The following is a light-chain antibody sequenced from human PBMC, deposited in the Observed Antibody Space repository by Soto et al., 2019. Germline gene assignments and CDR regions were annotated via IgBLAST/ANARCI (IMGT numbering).Light chain of an antibody. CDR1: KLGNKY. J-gene: IGLJ2*01. V-gene: IGLV3-1*01. CDR3: QAWDSSTAV. CDR2: QDN. Sequence: SYELTQPPSVSVSPGQTASITCSGHKLGNKYACWYQQKPGQSPVLVIYQDNKRPSGIPERFSASNSGDTATLTISGTQAMDEADYFCQAWDSSTAVFGRGTKLTVL.